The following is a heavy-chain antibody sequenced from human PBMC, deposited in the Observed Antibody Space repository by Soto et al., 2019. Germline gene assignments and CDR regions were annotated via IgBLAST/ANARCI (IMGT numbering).Heavy chain of an antibody. CDR2: ISGSGGST. CDR3: AKDRRGGSPEYFQH. CDR1: GFTSSSYA. Sequence: EVQLLESGGGLVQPGGSLRLSCAASGFTSSSYAMSWVRQAPEKGLEWVSGISGSGGSTYYADSVKGRFTISRDNSKNTLYLQMNSLRAEDTAVYYCAKDRRGGSPEYFQHWGQGTLVTVSS. V-gene: IGHV3-23*01. D-gene: IGHD5-12*01. J-gene: IGHJ1*01.